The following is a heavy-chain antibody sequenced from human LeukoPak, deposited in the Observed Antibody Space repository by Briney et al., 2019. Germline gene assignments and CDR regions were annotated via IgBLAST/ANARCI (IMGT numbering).Heavy chain of an antibody. CDR3: ERVWLASFNWFDP. J-gene: IGHJ5*02. CDR1: GGTFSSYA. D-gene: IGHD6-19*01. Sequence: ASVKVSCKASGGTFSSYAISWVRQAPGQGLEWMGRIIPILGIANYAQKFQGRVTITADKSTSTAYMELSSLRSDDTAVYYCERVWLASFNWFDPWGQGTLVTVSS. CDR2: IIPILGIA. V-gene: IGHV1-69*04.